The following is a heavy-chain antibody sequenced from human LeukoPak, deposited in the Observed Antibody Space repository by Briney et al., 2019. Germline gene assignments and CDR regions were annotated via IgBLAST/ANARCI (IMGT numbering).Heavy chain of an antibody. Sequence: ASVKVSCKVSGYTLTELSMHWVRQAPGKGLEWMGGFDPEDGETIYAQKFQGRVTMTEDTSTDTAYMELSSLRSEETAVYYCATFSGYSSSWYVDYWGQGTLVTVSS. V-gene: IGHV1-24*01. J-gene: IGHJ4*02. CDR2: FDPEDGET. CDR3: ATFSGYSSSWYVDY. CDR1: GYTLTELS. D-gene: IGHD6-13*01.